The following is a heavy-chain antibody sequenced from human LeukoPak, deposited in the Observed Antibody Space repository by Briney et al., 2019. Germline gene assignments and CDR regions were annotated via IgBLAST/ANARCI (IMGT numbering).Heavy chain of an antibody. J-gene: IGHJ6*03. CDR3: ARDGGYCGGDCFVDV. CDR2: IYTSGST. D-gene: IGHD2-21*02. V-gene: IGHV4-4*07. Sequence: PSETLSLTCTVSGGSISSYYLGWIRQPAGKGLEWIWRIYTSGSTNYNPSLKSRVTMSVDTSKNQFSLKLSSVTAADTAVYYCARDGGYCGGDCFVDVWGKGTTVTVSS. CDR1: GGSISSYY.